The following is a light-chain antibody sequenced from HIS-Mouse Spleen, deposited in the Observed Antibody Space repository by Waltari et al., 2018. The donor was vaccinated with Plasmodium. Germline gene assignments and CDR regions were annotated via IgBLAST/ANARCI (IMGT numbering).Light chain of an antibody. J-gene: IGKJ5*01. CDR2: DAS. Sequence: EIVLTQSPATLSLSPGERATLSCRASPSVSSYLAWYQQKPGQAPRLLIDDASNRATGIPAGFSGSGSGTDVTLTISSLEPEDCAVYYCQQRSNWPPTFGQGTRLEIK. CDR1: PSVSSY. CDR3: QQRSNWPPT. V-gene: IGKV3-11*01.